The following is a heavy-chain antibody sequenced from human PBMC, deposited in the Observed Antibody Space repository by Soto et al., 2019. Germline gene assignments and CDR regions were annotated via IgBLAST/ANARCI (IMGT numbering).Heavy chain of an antibody. V-gene: IGHV4-61*01. J-gene: IGHJ5*02. Sequence: KTSETLSLTCTVSGGSVSSGSYYWSWIRQPPGKGLEWIGYIYYSGSTNYNPSLKSRVTISVDTSKNQFSLKLSSVTAADTAVYYCARRGRYSSSSGMYNWFDPWGQGTLVTVSS. CDR2: IYYSGST. CDR3: ARRGRYSSSSGMYNWFDP. D-gene: IGHD6-6*01. CDR1: GGSVSSGSYY.